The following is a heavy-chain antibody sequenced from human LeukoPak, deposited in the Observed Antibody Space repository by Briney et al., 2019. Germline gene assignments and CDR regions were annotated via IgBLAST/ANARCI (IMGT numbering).Heavy chain of an antibody. D-gene: IGHD2-2*01. CDR2: IRSKVYAGTA. Sequence: GGSLRLSCTASGYTFANDVVGWVRQAPGKGLEWVGFIRSKVYAGTAQYAASVKGRFTISRDDSKSIAYLQMNSLKIEDTAVYYCTRGLSRAYYYNGMDVWGQGTTVTVSS. CDR1: GYTFANDV. J-gene: IGHJ6*02. CDR3: TRGLSRAYYYNGMDV. V-gene: IGHV3-49*04.